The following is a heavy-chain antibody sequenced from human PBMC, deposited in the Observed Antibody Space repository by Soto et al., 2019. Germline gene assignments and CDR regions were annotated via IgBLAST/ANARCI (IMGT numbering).Heavy chain of an antibody. CDR2: IDPSHSYT. D-gene: IGHD3-10*01. CDR1: GCKFVGYW. Sequence: GESLKISCKGSGCKFVGYWVTWVRQTPGKGLEWMGRIDPSHSYTKYNAAFQGRVTMSADKSTNTAYLQWSSLTASDTAIYYCARHYPAGDWFDPWGQGTLVTVSS. V-gene: IGHV5-10-1*01. CDR3: ARHYPAGDWFDP. J-gene: IGHJ5*02.